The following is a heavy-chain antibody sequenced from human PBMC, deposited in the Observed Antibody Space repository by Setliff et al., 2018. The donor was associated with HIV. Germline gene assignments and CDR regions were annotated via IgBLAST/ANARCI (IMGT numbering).Heavy chain of an antibody. Sequence: ASETLSLTCTVSGGSISSSTYYWGWIRQPPGKGLEWIGTISYSGSTYYNPSLKSRVIISVDTSKNQFSLKLSSVTAADTAVYYCASPRGYCSGGSCNGFDIWGQGTMVTVSS. D-gene: IGHD2-15*01. CDR1: GGSISSSTYY. CDR3: ASPRGYCSGGSCNGFDI. V-gene: IGHV4-39*01. CDR2: ISYSGST. J-gene: IGHJ3*02.